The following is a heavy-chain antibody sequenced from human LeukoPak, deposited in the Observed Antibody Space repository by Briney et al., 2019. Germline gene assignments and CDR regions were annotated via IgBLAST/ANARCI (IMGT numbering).Heavy chain of an antibody. D-gene: IGHD2-15*01. CDR1: GYTFTSYG. CDR2: ISAYNGNT. V-gene: IGHV1-18*01. CDR3: ARDSFYDIVVVVAHGFDY. Sequence: GASVKVSCKASGYTFTSYGISWVRQAPGQGLEWMGWISAYNGNTNYAQKLQGRVTMTTDTPTSTAYMELRSLRSDDTAVYYCARDSFYDIVVVVAHGFDYWGQGTLVTVSS. J-gene: IGHJ4*02.